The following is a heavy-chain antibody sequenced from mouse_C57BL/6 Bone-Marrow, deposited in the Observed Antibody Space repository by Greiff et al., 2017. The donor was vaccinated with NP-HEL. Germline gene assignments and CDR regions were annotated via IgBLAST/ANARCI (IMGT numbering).Heavy chain of an antibody. J-gene: IGHJ4*01. CDR1: GFTFNTYA. CDR2: IRSKSSNYAT. CDR3: VRGSTESFCYAMDY. V-gene: IGHV10-3*01. D-gene: IGHD2-1*01. Sequence: EVQGVESGGGLVQPKGSLKLSCAASGFTFNTYAMHWVRQAPGKGLEWVARIRSKSSNYATYYADSVKDRFTISRDDSQSMLYLQMNNLKTEDTAMYYCVRGSTESFCYAMDYWGQGTSVTVSS.